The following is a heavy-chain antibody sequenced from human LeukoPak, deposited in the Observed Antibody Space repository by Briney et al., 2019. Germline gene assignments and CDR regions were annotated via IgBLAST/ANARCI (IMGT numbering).Heavy chain of an antibody. D-gene: IGHD3-16*02. CDR2: IYPGDSDT. V-gene: IGHV5-51*01. CDR1: GYSFTSYW. CDR3: ARHEETFGGVIALDY. Sequence: GESLRISCKGSGYSFTSYWIGWVRQMPGKGLEWMGIIYPGDSDTRYSPSFQGQVTISADKSISTAYLQWSSLKASDTAMYYCARHEETFGGVIALDYWGQGTLVTVSS. J-gene: IGHJ4*02.